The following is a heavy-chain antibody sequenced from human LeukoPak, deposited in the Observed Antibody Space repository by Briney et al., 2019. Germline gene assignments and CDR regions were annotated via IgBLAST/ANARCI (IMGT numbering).Heavy chain of an antibody. V-gene: IGHV3-30*04. CDR2: IPYDGRNE. J-gene: IGHJ4*02. Sequence: PGGSLRLSCAASGFAFSTYNMHWVRQAPGKGLEWVAVIPYDGRNENHAESVKGRFTISRDNSKNTLYLQMNSLRAEHTAVYYCARGPLIAAAGTWWGQGTLVTVSS. D-gene: IGHD6-13*01. CDR1: GFAFSTYN. CDR3: ARGPLIAAAGTW.